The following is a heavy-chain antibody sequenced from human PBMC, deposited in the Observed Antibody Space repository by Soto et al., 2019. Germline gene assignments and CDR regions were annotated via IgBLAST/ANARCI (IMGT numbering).Heavy chain of an antibody. CDR1: GDSVSSNYVT. V-gene: IGHV6-1*01. D-gene: IGHD2-8*01. CDR3: ARLIGNSWLDH. CDR2: TYYRSKWYS. Sequence: SQTLSLTCFISGDSVSSNYVTWNWIRQSPSRGLEWLGRTYYRSKWYSDYAVSVKSRVTINPDTSENQFSLQLNSVTPEDTAVYYCARLIGNSWLDHWGQGTPVTVSS. J-gene: IGHJ5*02.